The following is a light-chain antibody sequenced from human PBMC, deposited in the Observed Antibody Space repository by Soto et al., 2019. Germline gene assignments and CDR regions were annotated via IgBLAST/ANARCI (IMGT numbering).Light chain of an antibody. V-gene: IGLV2-14*01. CDR3: SSYTSSSTLYV. J-gene: IGLJ1*01. Sequence: VLTQPASVSGSPGQSITISCTGTSSDIGGYNYVSWHQQHPGKAPKLMIYEVSNRPSGVSNRFSGSKSGNTASLTISGLQAEDEADYYCSSYTSSSTLYVFGTGTKVTVL. CDR1: SSDIGGYNY. CDR2: EVS.